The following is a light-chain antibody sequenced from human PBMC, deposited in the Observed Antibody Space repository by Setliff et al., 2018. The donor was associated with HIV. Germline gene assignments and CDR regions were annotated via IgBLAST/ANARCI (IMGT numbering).Light chain of an antibody. CDR3: QSYDSSLSRGV. V-gene: IGLV1-40*01. Sequence: QSVLTQPPSVSGAPGQRVSISCTGSISNIGAGYDIHWYQQIPGTAPKLLIYANRNRPSGVPDRFSGSKSGSLASLAITGLQAEDEADYYCQSYDSSLSRGVFGTGTKVTVL. CDR2: ANR. CDR1: ISNIGAGYD. J-gene: IGLJ1*01.